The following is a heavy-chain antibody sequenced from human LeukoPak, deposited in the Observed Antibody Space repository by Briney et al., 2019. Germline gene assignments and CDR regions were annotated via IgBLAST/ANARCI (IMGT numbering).Heavy chain of an antibody. V-gene: IGHV3-21*01. J-gene: IGHJ4*02. CDR3: ARAHDSSGWYLLNS. Sequence: PGGSLRLSCAASGLTVSNNYMKWVRQAPGKGLDWVSSISSTSTYIYYADSVKGRFTISRDNAKNSLYLQMNSLRAEDTAVYYCARAHDSSGWYLLNSWAQGTLVTVSS. CDR1: GLTVSNNY. D-gene: IGHD6-19*01. CDR2: ISSTSTYI.